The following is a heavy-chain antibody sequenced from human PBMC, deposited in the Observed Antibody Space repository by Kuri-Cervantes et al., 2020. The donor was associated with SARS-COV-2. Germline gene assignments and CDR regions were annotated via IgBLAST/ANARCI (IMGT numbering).Heavy chain of an antibody. CDR2: ISYDGSNK. D-gene: IGHD7-27*01. CDR1: GFTFSSYA. J-gene: IGHJ4*02. V-gene: IGHV3-30-3*01. CDR3: ANGLIWGLDY. Sequence: GESLKISCAASGFTFSSYAMHWVRQAPGKGLEWVAVISYDGSNKYYADSVKGRFTISRDNSKNTLYLQMNSLRAEDTAVYCCANGLIWGLDYWGQGTLVTVSS.